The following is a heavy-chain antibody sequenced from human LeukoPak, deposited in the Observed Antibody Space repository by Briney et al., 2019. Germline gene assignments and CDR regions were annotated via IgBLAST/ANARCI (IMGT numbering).Heavy chain of an antibody. CDR1: GGSISSGSYY. J-gene: IGHJ6*03. CDR3: ARDLSCSSTSCYGYYYYYYMDV. Sequence: SETLSLTCTVSGGSISSGSYYWSWIRQPAGKGLEWIGRIYTSGSTNYNPSLKSRVTISVDTSKNQFSLKLSSVTAADTAVYYCARDLSCSSTSCYGYYYYYYMDVWGKGSTVTVSS. D-gene: IGHD2-2*01. CDR2: IYTSGST. V-gene: IGHV4-61*02.